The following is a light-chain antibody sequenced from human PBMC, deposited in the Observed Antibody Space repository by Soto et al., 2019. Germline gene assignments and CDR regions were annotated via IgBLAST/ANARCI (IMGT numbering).Light chain of an antibody. CDR1: SSDVGGYDY. Sequence: QSVLTQAASLSGSPGQSITISCTGTSSDVGGYDYVSWYQQLPGKAPKLLSYDVNNRPSGVSHRFSGSKSGNTASLTISGLQAEDEADYYCSSYTGSSTFVFGTGTKVTVL. CDR3: SSYTGSSTFV. V-gene: IGLV2-14*01. J-gene: IGLJ1*01. CDR2: DVN.